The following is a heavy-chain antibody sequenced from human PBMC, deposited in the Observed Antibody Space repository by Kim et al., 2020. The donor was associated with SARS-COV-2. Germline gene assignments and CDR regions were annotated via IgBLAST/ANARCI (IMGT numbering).Heavy chain of an antibody. CDR2: IYYSGST. V-gene: IGHV4-39*01. J-gene: IGHJ4*02. Sequence: SETLSLTCTVSGGSISSSSYYWGWIRQPPGKGLEWIGSIYYSGSTYYNPSLKSRVTISVDTSKNQFSLKLSSVTAADTAVYYCARHRTYYYDSSGHNYFDYWGQGTLVTVSS. CDR3: ARHRTYYYDSSGHNYFDY. D-gene: IGHD3-22*01. CDR1: GGSISSSSYY.